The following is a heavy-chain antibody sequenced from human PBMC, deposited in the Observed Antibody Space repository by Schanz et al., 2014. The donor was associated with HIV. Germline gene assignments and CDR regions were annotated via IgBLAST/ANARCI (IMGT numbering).Heavy chain of an antibody. CDR1: GFAFSNYA. V-gene: IGHV3-23*01. CDR2: ISGSGGSP. CDR3: AKGLTIWLQPPFDY. D-gene: IGHD5-12*01. Sequence: EVHLLESGGGLVQPGGSLRLSCAASGFAFSNYAMTWVRQAPGKGLEWVSSISGSGGSPYYADSVKGRFTISRDNSKNTLYLQMNSLRAEDTAVYYCAKGLTIWLQPPFDYWGQGTLVTVSS. J-gene: IGHJ4*02.